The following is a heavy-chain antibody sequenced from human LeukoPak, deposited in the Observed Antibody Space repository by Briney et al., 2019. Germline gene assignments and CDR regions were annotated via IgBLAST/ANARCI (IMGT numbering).Heavy chain of an antibody. Sequence: GGSLRLSCAASGFTFSNAWMSWVRQAPGKGLEWVGRIESKTDGGTTGYAAPVKGRFTISRDDSKDTLYLQMNSLKTEDTAVYYCTTGYCSSTSCWYYFDYWGQGTLVTVSS. CDR3: TTGYCSSTSCWYYFDY. CDR1: GFTFSNAW. D-gene: IGHD2-2*01. V-gene: IGHV3-15*04. J-gene: IGHJ4*02. CDR2: IESKTDGGTT.